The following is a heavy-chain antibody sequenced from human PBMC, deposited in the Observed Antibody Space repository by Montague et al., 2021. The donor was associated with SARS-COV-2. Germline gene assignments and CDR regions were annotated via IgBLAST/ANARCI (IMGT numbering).Heavy chain of an antibody. J-gene: IGHJ3*02. CDR2: FYSVCST. D-gene: IGHD1-14*01. Sequence: SETLSLTCTVSGASFSRSDWGWIRLSPGKGLELIGYFYSVCSTDYNPSLKSRVTISRDTSKNQFSLKVRSVTAADTAVYYCARETMTGDAFDIWGQGTMVTVSS. CDR1: GASFSRSD. V-gene: IGHV4-59*01. CDR3: ARETMTGDAFDI.